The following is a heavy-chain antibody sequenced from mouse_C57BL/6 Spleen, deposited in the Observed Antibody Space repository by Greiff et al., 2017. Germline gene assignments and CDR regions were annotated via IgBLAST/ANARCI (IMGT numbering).Heavy chain of an antibody. J-gene: IGHJ2*01. V-gene: IGHV5-6*01. D-gene: IGHD2-2*01. CDR2: ISSGGSYT. CDR3: AKHDTMVTSVFDY. Sequence: EVQLVESGGDLVKPGGSLKLSCAASGFTFSSYGMSWVRQTPDKRLEWVATISSGGSYTYYPDSVKGRFTISRDNAKNTLYLQMSSLKSEDTAMYYCAKHDTMVTSVFDYWGQGTTLTVSS. CDR1: GFTFSSYG.